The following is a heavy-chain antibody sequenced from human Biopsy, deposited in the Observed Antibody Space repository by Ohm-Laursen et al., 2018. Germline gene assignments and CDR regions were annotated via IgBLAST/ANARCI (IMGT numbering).Heavy chain of an antibody. V-gene: IGHV4-31*01. Sequence: TLSLTYTISGGSIGRGEYFWNWIRQHPAKVLERIGFFAYSGNTFYNPSLESLLTISIDPSKNLFSLNLRTVTGADTAFYYCARGVPHYDGSGFPLAGYWYFDLWGRGTLVTVSS. D-gene: IGHD3-22*01. CDR3: ARGVPHYDGSGFPLAGYWYFDL. J-gene: IGHJ2*01. CDR1: GGSIGRGEYF. CDR2: FAYSGNT.